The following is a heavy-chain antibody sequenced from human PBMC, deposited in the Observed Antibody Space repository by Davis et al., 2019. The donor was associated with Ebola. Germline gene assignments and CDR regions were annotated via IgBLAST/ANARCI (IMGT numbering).Heavy chain of an antibody. J-gene: IGHJ6*04. Sequence: SVKVSCKASGGTFSSYTISWVRQAPGQGLEWMGRIIPILGIANYAQKFQGRVTITADKSTSTAYMELSSLRSEDTAVYYCARGPERYDILTGYPQMDVWGKGTTVTVSS. CDR3: ARGPERYDILTGYPQMDV. V-gene: IGHV1-69*02. CDR1: GGTFSSYT. D-gene: IGHD3-9*01. CDR2: IIPILGIA.